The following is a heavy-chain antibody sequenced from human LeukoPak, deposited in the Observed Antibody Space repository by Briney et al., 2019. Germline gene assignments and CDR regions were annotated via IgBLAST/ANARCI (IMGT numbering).Heavy chain of an antibody. J-gene: IGHJ6*02. CDR3: ARGTGRFYYYGMDA. D-gene: IGHD2-8*02. Sequence: GGSLRLSCAASGFTFSSYAMHWVRQAPGKGLEWVAVISYDGSNKYYADSVKGRFTISRDNSKNTLYLQMNSLRAEDTAVYYCARGTGRFYYYGMDAWGQGTTVTVSS. CDR1: GFTFSSYA. CDR2: ISYDGSNK. V-gene: IGHV3-30-3*01.